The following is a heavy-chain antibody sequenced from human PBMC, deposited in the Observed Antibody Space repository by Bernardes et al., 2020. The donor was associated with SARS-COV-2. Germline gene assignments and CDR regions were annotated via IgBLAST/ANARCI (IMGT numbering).Heavy chain of an antibody. Sequence: SETLYVTCTVSGYSSKNYWAWIRPPPGKGLEWIGYNYYNGDTYYNPSLKSRVSISVDMSKKQFTLTLTSVTAADTAMYYCAREDGINRGGMDVWGQGTMVTVSS. CDR1: GYSSKNY. CDR3: AREDGINRGGMDV. D-gene: IGHD1-20*01. CDR2: NYYNGDT. J-gene: IGHJ6*02. V-gene: IGHV4-59*01.